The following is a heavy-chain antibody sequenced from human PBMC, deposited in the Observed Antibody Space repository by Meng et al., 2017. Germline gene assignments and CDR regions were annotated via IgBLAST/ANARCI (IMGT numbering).Heavy chain of an antibody. V-gene: IGHV4-31*01. Sequence: QGQLQESGPGLVKPSQTLSLTCTVSGGSISSGGYYWSWIRQHPGKGLEWIGYIYYSGSTYYNPSLKSLVTISVDTSKNQFSLKLSSVTAADTAVYYCARVGYDSSGYVYGMDVWAKGPRSPSP. CDR2: IYYSGST. CDR1: GGSISSGGYY. CDR3: ARVGYDSSGYVYGMDV. J-gene: IGHJ6*02. D-gene: IGHD3-22*01.